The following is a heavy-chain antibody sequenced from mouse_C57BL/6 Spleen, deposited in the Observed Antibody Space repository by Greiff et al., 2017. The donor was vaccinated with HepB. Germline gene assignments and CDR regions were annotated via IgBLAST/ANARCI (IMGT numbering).Heavy chain of an antibody. CDR2: IDPENGDT. V-gene: IGHV14-4*01. J-gene: IGHJ2*01. CDR3: FTTVVYFDY. Sequence: EVQLQQSGAELVRPGASVKLSCTASGFNIKDDYMHWVKQRPEQGLEWIGWIDPENGDTEYAPKFQGKATITADTSSNTAYLQLSSLTSEDTAGSYCFTTVVYFDYWGQGTTLTVSS. D-gene: IGHD1-1*01. CDR1: GFNIKDDY.